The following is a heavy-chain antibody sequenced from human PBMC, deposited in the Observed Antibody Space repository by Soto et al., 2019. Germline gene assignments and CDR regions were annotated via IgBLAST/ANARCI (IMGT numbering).Heavy chain of an antibody. CDR3: AEASPQDY. J-gene: IGHJ4*02. Sequence: GGSLRLSCAASGFTFTSYGMHWVRQAPGKGLEWVAVVWHDGSNKYYADSVKGRFTISRDNSKNTLFLQMNSLRADDTGVYYCAEASPQDYWGQGTLVTVSS. CDR1: GFTFTSYG. V-gene: IGHV3-33*06. CDR2: VWHDGSNK.